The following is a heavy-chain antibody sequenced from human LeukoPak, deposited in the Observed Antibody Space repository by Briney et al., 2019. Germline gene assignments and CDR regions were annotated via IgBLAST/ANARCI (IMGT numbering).Heavy chain of an antibody. CDR3: AKAGDSGWPANAFEI. V-gene: IGHV3-9*01. Sequence: PGRSLRLSCAASGFTFDDYAMHWVRQAPGKGLEWVSGISWDSGNKALAGSVKGRFTISRDNAKNSLYLQMNSLRAEDTALYYCAKAGDSGWPANAFEIWGQGTMVTVSS. D-gene: IGHD6-19*01. CDR1: GFTFDDYA. J-gene: IGHJ3*02. CDR2: ISWDSGNK.